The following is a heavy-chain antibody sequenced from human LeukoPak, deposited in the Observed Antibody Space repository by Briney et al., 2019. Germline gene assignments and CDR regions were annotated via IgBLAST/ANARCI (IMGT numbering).Heavy chain of an antibody. J-gene: IGHJ4*02. CDR1: GFTFSSYG. CDR3: AKADVQPAD. D-gene: IGHD1-14*01. CDR2: IRSDGSYA. Sequence: PGGSLRLSCATSGFTFSSYGMHWVRQAPGKGLEWVAFIRSDGSYAYYADSVKGRFTISRDNSKNTLYLQMNSLRAEDTAVYYCAKADVQPADWGQGTLVTVSS. V-gene: IGHV3-30*02.